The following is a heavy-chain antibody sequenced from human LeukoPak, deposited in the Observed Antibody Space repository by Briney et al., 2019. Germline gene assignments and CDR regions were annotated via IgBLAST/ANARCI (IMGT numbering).Heavy chain of an antibody. CDR1: GGSISRSSYH. D-gene: IGHD1-14*01. V-gene: IGHV4-39*01. CDR3: AKSSPDADYFDY. Sequence: SETLSLTCTVSGGSISRSSYHWGWIRQPPGKGLEWIGTISYSGSTYYNPSLKSRVTISVDTSKNQSSLKLSSVTAADTAVYYCAKSSPDADYFDYWGQGTLVTVSS. CDR2: ISYSGST. J-gene: IGHJ4*02.